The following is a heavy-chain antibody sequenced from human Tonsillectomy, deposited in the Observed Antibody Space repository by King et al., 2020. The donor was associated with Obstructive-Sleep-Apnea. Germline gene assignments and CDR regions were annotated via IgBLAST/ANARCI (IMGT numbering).Heavy chain of an antibody. CDR2: IVVGSGNT. V-gene: IGHV1-58*02. D-gene: IGHD7-27*01. CDR3: ATVADSPWGPFDY. J-gene: IGHJ4*02. Sequence: QLVESGPEVKKPGTSVKVSCKASGFTFTSSAMQWVRQARGQRLEWIGWIVVGSGNTNYAQKFQERVTITRDMSTSTAYMELSSLRSEDTAVYYCATVADSPWGPFDYWGQGTLVTVSS. CDR1: GFTFTSSA.